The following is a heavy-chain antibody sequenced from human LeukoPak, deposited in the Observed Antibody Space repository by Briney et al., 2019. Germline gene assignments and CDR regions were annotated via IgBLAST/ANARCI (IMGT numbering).Heavy chain of an antibody. CDR2: IYPADSNT. V-gene: IGHV5-51*01. CDR3: ARLYSILSLFDP. J-gene: IGHJ5*02. CDR1: GYSFATYW. D-gene: IGHD2-21*01. Sequence: GESLKISCTGSGYSFATYWIAWVRQMPGKGLEWMGIIYPADSNTRYSPSFKGQVTISADKSNNTAYLQWSSLKASDTAMYFCARLYSILSLFDPWGQGTLVTVSS.